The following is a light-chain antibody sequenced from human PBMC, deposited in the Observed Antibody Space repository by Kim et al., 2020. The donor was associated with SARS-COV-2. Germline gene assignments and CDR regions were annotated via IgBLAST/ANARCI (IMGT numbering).Light chain of an antibody. CDR3: CTYAGGPYV. CDR2: DVS. J-gene: IGLJ1*01. V-gene: IGLV2-23*02. Sequence: PGQSTTCSCAGASSDVVTYNLRAQYLHHPGKATKCIIYDVSRRPSGVSTRFSGSKSGNTASLTISGLQAEDDADYYCCTYAGGPYVFGTGTKVTVL. CDR1: SSDVVTYNL.